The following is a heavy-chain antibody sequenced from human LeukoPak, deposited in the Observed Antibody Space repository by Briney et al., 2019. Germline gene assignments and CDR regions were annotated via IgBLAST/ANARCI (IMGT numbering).Heavy chain of an antibody. CDR3: ARDLYSGYEDVY. CDR1: GFTFSSYS. Sequence: GGSLRLSCAASGFTFSSYSMNWVRQARGKGLEWVSSISSSSSYIYYADSVKGRFTISRDNAKNSLYLQMNSLRAEDTAVYYCARDLYSGYEDVYWGQGTLVTVSS. CDR2: ISSSSSYI. J-gene: IGHJ4*02. D-gene: IGHD5-12*01. V-gene: IGHV3-21*01.